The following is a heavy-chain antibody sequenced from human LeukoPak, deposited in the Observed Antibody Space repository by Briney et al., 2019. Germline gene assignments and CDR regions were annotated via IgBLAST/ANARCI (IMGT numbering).Heavy chain of an antibody. D-gene: IGHD6-6*01. J-gene: IGHJ6*02. Sequence: GGSLRLSCAASGFTFSSYSMKWVRQAPGKGLEWVSSISSSSSYIYYADSVKGRFTISRDNAKNSLYLQMNSLRAEDTAVYYCAREASSSSNYYYGMDVWGQGTTVTVSS. V-gene: IGHV3-21*01. CDR3: AREASSSSNYYYGMDV. CDR1: GFTFSSYS. CDR2: ISSSSSYI.